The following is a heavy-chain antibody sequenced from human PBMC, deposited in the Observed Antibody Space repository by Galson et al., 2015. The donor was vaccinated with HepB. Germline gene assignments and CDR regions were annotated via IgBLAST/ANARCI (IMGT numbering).Heavy chain of an antibody. Sequence: SVKVSCKASGHSFTGYYMHWVREAPGQGPEWMGWINPNSGGTTYAQKFQGRVTMTRDTSISTAYMELSRLTSDDTAVYYCARGYSYRLFDYLGQGTLVTVSS. CDR3: ARGYSYRLFDY. J-gene: IGHJ4*02. CDR1: GHSFTGYY. V-gene: IGHV1-2*02. D-gene: IGHD5-18*01. CDR2: INPNSGGT.